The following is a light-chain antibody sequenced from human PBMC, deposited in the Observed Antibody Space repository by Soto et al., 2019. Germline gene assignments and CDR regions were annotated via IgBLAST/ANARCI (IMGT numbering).Light chain of an antibody. J-gene: IGLJ1*01. Sequence: VLTQPPSVSVSPGQTASITCSGDKLGDKYACWYQQKPGQSPVLVIYQDSKRPSGIPERFSGSNSGNTATLTISGTQAMDEADYYCQAWDSSTLGVFGTGTKLTVL. CDR2: QDS. CDR1: KLGDKY. V-gene: IGLV3-1*01. CDR3: QAWDSSTLGV.